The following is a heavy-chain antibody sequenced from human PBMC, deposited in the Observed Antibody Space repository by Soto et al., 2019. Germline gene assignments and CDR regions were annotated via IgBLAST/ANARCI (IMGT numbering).Heavy chain of an antibody. Sequence: QVQLRESGPGLVKPSETLSLTCTVSGGSISSYYWSWIRQPPGKGLEWIGYINYSGSTNYNPSLKSRVTISVDTSKNQFSLKLNSVTAADTAVYYCARHIYSGYDLTVFDYWGQGTPVTVSS. CDR3: ARHIYSGYDLTVFDY. CDR2: INYSGST. CDR1: GGSISSYY. V-gene: IGHV4-59*08. J-gene: IGHJ4*02. D-gene: IGHD5-12*01.